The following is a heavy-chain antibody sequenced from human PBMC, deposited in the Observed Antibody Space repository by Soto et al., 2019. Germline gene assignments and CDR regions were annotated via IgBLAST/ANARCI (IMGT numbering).Heavy chain of an antibody. Sequence: VASVKVTFKASGYTFTSYGISWVRQAPGQGLEWMGWISAYNGNTNYAQKLQGRVTMTTDTSTSTAYMELRSLRSDDTAVYYCARSHYDFWSGYLYYYYYGMDVWGQGTTVTVSS. CDR2: ISAYNGNT. CDR3: ARSHYDFWSGYLYYYYYGMDV. V-gene: IGHV1-18*01. CDR1: GYTFTSYG. J-gene: IGHJ6*02. D-gene: IGHD3-3*01.